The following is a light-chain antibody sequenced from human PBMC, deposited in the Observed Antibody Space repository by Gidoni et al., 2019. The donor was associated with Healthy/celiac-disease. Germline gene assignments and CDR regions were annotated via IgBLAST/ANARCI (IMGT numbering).Light chain of an antibody. V-gene: IGKV3-20*01. CDR3: QQYGSSPPYT. CDR1: QSVSSSY. J-gene: IGKJ2*01. Sequence: EIVFTQSPGTLSLSPRERATLSCRASQSVSSSYLAWYQQKPGQAPRLLIYGASSRATGIPDRFSGSGSGTDFTLTISRLEPEDFAVYYCQQYGSSPPYTFGQGTKLEIK. CDR2: GAS.